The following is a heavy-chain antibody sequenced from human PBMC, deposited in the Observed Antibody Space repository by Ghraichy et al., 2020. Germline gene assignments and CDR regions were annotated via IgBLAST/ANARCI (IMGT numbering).Heavy chain of an antibody. Sequence: GGSLRLSCAASGFTFSSYAMHWVRQAPGKGLEWVAVISYDGSNKYYADSVKGRFTISRDNSKNTLYLQMNSLRAEDTAVYYCARDRANWNDAGGYFDYWGQGTLVTVSS. J-gene: IGHJ4*02. D-gene: IGHD1-20*01. CDR2: ISYDGSNK. CDR3: ARDRANWNDAGGYFDY. V-gene: IGHV3-30*04. CDR1: GFTFSSYA.